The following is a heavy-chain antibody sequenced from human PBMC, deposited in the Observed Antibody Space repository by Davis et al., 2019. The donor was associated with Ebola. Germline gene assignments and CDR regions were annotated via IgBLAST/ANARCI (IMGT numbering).Heavy chain of an antibody. CDR3: ATDATPRGLSGMDV. CDR1: GASISRGRYY. J-gene: IGHJ6*02. CDR2: IYTSGST. Sequence: PSETLSLTCTVSGASISRGRYYWTWIRQPAGKGLEWIGHIYTSGSTNYNPSLKSRVTISVDTSKNQFSLKLRSVTAADTALYYCATDATPRGLSGMDVWGQGTTVTVSS. V-gene: IGHV4-61*09. D-gene: IGHD3-10*01.